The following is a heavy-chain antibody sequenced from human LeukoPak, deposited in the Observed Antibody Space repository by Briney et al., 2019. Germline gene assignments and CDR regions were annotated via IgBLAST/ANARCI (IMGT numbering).Heavy chain of an antibody. Sequence: SETLSLTCAVYGGSFSGYYWSWIRQPPGKGLEWIGEINHSGSTNYNPSLKSRVTISVDTSKNQFSLKLSSVTAADTAVYYCARGRGYYDSSGYYDDYXGXXXLVTVSS. V-gene: IGHV4-34*01. J-gene: IGHJ4*01. CDR2: INHSGST. CDR3: ARGRGYYDSSGYYDDY. CDR1: GGSFSGYY. D-gene: IGHD3-22*01.